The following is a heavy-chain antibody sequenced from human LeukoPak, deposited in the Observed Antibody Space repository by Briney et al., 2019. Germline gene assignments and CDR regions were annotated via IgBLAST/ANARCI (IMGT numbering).Heavy chain of an antibody. J-gene: IGHJ4*02. Sequence: GGSLRLSCAASGFTFSSYEMNWVRQAPGKGLEWVSYISSSGSTIYYADSVKGRFTISRDNAKNSLYLQMNSLRAEDTAVYYCASDLYTYYYGFLGYWGQGTLVTVSS. D-gene: IGHD3-10*01. CDR1: GFTFSSYE. V-gene: IGHV3-48*03. CDR2: ISSSGSTI. CDR3: ASDLYTYYYGFLGY.